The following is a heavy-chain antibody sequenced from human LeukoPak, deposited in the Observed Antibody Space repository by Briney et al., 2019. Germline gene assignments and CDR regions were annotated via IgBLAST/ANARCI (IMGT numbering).Heavy chain of an antibody. CDR3: ARAGRGYYDSTWANAFDI. D-gene: IGHD3-22*01. V-gene: IGHV1-69*04. CDR1: GGTFSSYA. J-gene: IGHJ3*02. CDR2: IIPILGIA. Sequence: SVKVSCKASGGTFSSYAISWVRQAPGQGLEWMGRIIPILGIANYAQKFQGRVTITADKSTSTAYMELSSLRSEDTAVYYCARAGRGYYDSTWANAFDIWGQGTMVTVSS.